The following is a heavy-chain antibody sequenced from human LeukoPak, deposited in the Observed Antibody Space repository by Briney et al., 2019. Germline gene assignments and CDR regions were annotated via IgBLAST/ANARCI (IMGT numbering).Heavy chain of an antibody. CDR3: AEHGGESVNQGFDQ. D-gene: IGHD1/OR15-1a*01. CDR1: GYSFTSYW. Sequence: GESLKISCKGSGYSFTSYWITWVRQMPGKGLEWMGRIDPSDSYTNYSPSFQGHVTISADKSISSAYLQWSSLKASDTAMYYCAEHGGESVNQGFDQWGQGTLVTVSS. J-gene: IGHJ4*02. CDR2: IDPSDSYT. V-gene: IGHV5-10-1*01.